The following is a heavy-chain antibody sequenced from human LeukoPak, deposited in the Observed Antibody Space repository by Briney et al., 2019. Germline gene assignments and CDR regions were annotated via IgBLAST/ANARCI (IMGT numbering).Heavy chain of an antibody. CDR2: INHSGST. D-gene: IGHD4-17*01. CDR3: ASTHGTSTVTTPY. J-gene: IGHJ4*02. CDR1: GGSFSGYY. V-gene: IGHV4-34*01. Sequence: SETLSLTCAVYGGSFSGYYWSWIRQPPGKGLEWIGEINHSGSTNYNPSLKSRVTISVDTSKNQFSLKLSSVTAADTAVYYCASTHGTSTVTTPYWGQGALVTVSS.